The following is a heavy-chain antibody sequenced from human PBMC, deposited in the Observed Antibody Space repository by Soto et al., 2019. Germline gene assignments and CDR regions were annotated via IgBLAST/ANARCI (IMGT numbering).Heavy chain of an antibody. D-gene: IGHD4-17*01. J-gene: IGHJ6*02. CDR3: ARGGMTTIHPAGDYYYYYGMDV. CDR2: INHSGST. CDR1: CGSFSGYY. V-gene: IGHV4-34*01. Sequence: SETLSLTCAVYCGSFSGYYWSWIRQPPGKGLEWIGEINHSGSTNYNPSLKSRVTISVDTSKNQFSLKLSSVTAADTAVYYCARGGMTTIHPAGDYYYYYGMDVWGQGTTVTVSS.